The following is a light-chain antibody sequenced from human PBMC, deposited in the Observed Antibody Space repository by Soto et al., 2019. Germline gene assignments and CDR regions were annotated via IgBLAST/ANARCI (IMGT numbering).Light chain of an antibody. CDR1: QSVSSNS. CDR2: GAS. J-gene: IGKJ3*01. Sequence: EIVVTQSPVTLSLSPGERATLSCRASQSVSSNSLAWYQQKPCQAPRLLIYGASSRATGTPDRFSGSGSGTDFTLTISRLEPEDFAVYYCEQYGSSPFTFGPGTKVEIK. V-gene: IGKV3-20*01. CDR3: EQYGSSPFT.